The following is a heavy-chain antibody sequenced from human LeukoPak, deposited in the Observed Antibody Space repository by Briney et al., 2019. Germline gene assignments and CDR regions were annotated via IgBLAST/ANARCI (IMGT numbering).Heavy chain of an antibody. CDR3: ARAYVPDGLRYFDWPAVLYYYYYMDV. J-gene: IGHJ6*03. CDR1: GFTFDDYV. CDR2: ITWNSDTI. D-gene: IGHD3-9*01. V-gene: IGHV3-9*01. Sequence: PGGSLRLSCAASGFTFDDYVMHWVRQAPGKGLEWVSGITWNSDTIAYADSVKGRFTISRDNAKNSLYLQMNSLRADDTALYYCARAYVPDGLRYFDWPAVLYYYYYMDVWGKGTTVTVSS.